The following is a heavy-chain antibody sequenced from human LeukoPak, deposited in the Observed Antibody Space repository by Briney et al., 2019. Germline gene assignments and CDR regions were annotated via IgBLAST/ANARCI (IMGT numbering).Heavy chain of an antibody. D-gene: IGHD3-3*01. V-gene: IGHV3-23*01. CDR2: ISGSGGST. CDR1: GFIFSGYA. CDR3: AKRPYYDFWGGYDRLYFDY. J-gene: IGHJ4*02. Sequence: GGSLRLSCAASGFIFSGYAMSWVRQAPGKGLQWVSAISGSGGSTHYADSVKGRFTISRDNSKNTLYLQMNSLRAEDTAAYYCAKRPYYDFWGGYDRLYFDYWGQGTLVTVSS.